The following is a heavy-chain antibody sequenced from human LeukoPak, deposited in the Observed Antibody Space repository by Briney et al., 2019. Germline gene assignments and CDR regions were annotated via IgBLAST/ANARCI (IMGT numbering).Heavy chain of an antibody. CDR1: GRSISSSTYY. CDR3: ARQTNRGAGNFDS. J-gene: IGHJ4*02. V-gene: IGHV4-39*01. Sequence: PSETLSLTCTVSGRSISSSTYYWGWIRQAPGKGLEWIGTIYYSDSTNYNPSLKSRVTISVDMSKNQLSLNLNSVTAADTAVYYCARQTNRGAGNFDSWGQGTLVTVSS. D-gene: IGHD1-14*01. CDR2: IYYSDST.